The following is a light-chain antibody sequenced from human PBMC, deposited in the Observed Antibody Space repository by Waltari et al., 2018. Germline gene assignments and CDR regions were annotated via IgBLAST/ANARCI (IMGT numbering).Light chain of an antibody. J-gene: IGKJ3*01. Sequence: DIQMTQSPSSLSVSVGDRVTITCQASQDIRNYLNLYQQKPGKAPNLLSYDASNLETVVPSRFSGSGSGTDFTFTISSLQPEDIATYYCQQYDNLFTFGPGTKVDIK. CDR1: QDIRNY. CDR3: QQYDNLFT. V-gene: IGKV1-33*01. CDR2: DAS.